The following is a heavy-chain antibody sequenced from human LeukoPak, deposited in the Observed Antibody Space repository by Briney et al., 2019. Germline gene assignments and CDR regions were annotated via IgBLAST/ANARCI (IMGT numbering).Heavy chain of an antibody. Sequence: PSETLSLTRSVSGGSISSYYWSWIRQPPGKGLEWIGYIYYSGSTNYNPSLKSRVTISVDTSKNQFSLKRSSVTAADTAVYYCARVAGVTTKLAFDIWGQGTMVTVSS. J-gene: IGHJ3*02. CDR3: ARVAGVTTKLAFDI. V-gene: IGHV4-59*01. CDR1: GGSISSYY. CDR2: IYYSGST. D-gene: IGHD1-26*01.